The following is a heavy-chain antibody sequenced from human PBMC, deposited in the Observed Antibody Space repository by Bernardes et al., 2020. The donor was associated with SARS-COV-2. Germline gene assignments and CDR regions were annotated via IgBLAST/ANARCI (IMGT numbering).Heavy chain of an antibody. CDR2: VSIGGGTT. D-gene: IGHD3-22*01. J-gene: IGHJ4*02. Sequence: GGSLRLSCAVSGFSFSNYAMSWVRQARGKGPEWVSGVSIGGGTTYYADSVKGRFTISRDDSKNTLYLQMNSLRAEDTAVYYCVKGTFDSWGYYGGGYSDYWGQGTLVTVSS. CDR1: GFSFSNYA. CDR3: VKGTFDSWGYYGGGYSDY. V-gene: IGHV3-23*01.